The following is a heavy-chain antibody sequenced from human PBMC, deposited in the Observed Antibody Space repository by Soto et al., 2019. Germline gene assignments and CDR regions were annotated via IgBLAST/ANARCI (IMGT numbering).Heavy chain of an antibody. Sequence: PGESLKISCKGSGYSFTSYWIGWVRQMPGKGLEWMGIIYPGDSDTRYSPSFQGQVTISADKSISTAYLQWSSLKASDTAMYYCARGANYYDSSGYYPRYYYYYGMDVWGQGTTVTVS. CDR2: IYPGDSDT. J-gene: IGHJ6*02. V-gene: IGHV5-51*01. CDR1: GYSFTSYW. D-gene: IGHD3-22*01. CDR3: ARGANYYDSSGYYPRYYYYYGMDV.